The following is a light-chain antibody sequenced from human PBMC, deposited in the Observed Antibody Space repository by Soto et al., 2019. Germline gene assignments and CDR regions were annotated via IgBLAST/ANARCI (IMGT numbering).Light chain of an antibody. CDR1: QDSSNY. V-gene: IGKV1-33*01. Sequence: DIQMTHSPSSLSASVGDRVTITCQASQDSSNYLNWYQQKPGKAPKLLIYDASNLETGVPSRFSGSGSGTDFTFTISSLQPEDIATYYCQQYDNLSFTFGPGTKVNIK. CDR3: QQYDNLSFT. CDR2: DAS. J-gene: IGKJ3*01.